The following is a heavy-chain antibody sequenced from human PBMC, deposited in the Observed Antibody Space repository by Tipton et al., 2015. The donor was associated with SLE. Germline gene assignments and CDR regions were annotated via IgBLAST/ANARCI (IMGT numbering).Heavy chain of an antibody. CDR2: INHSGST. Sequence: TLSLTCAVYGGSFSGYYWSWIRQPPGKGLEWIGEINHSGSTNYNPSLKSRVTISVDTAKNQFSLKLSSVTAADTAVYYCAREPVYYYYYMDVWGHGTTVTVSS. CDR1: GGSFSGYY. V-gene: IGHV4-34*01. J-gene: IGHJ6*03. CDR3: AREPVYYYYYMDV.